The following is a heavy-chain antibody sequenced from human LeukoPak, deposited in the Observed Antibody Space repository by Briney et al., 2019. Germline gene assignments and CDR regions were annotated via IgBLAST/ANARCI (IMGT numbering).Heavy chain of an antibody. CDR2: IAYDGSNQ. Sequence: GGSLRLSCAASGFIFDTYGMLWVRQAPGRGLEWVAVIAYDGSNQYHADSVKGRFTISRDNSKNTLYLQMNSLRGEDTAVYYCAKEKAIGTINYGLDVWGQGTTVTVSS. CDR1: GFIFDTYG. D-gene: IGHD1-1*01. J-gene: IGHJ6*02. V-gene: IGHV3-30*18. CDR3: AKEKAIGTINYGLDV.